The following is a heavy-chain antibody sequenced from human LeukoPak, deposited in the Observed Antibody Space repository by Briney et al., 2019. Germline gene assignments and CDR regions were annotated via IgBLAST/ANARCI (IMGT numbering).Heavy chain of an antibody. D-gene: IGHD3-22*01. Sequence: ASVKVSCKASGYTFTSYGISWVRQAPGQGLEWMGWISAYNGNKNYAQKLQGRVTMTTDTSTSIDYMELRSLRSDDTAVYYCARDVVRGGYYDSSGYYRSRSHFDYWGQGTLVTVSS. V-gene: IGHV1-18*01. J-gene: IGHJ4*02. CDR3: ARDVVRGGYYDSSGYYRSRSHFDY. CDR1: GYTFTSYG. CDR2: ISAYNGNK.